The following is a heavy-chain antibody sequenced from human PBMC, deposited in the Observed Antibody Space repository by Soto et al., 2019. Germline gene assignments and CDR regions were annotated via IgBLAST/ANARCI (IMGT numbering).Heavy chain of an antibody. CDR1: GGSISSYY. Sequence: SETLSLTCTVSGGSISSYYWSWIRQPPGKGLEWIGYIYYSGSANYNPSLKSRVTISVDTSKNQFSLKLSSVTAADTAVYYCARVSPFGVAHTWGQGTLVTVSS. D-gene: IGHD3-3*01. V-gene: IGHV4-59*01. CDR2: IYYSGSA. J-gene: IGHJ5*02. CDR3: ARVSPFGVAHT.